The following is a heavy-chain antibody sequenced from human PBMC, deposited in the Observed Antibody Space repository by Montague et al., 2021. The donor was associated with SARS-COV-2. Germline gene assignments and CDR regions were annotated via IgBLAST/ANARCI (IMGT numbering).Heavy chain of an antibody. CDR3: ARRSITMRVVAPFDY. CDR2: IYYSGTT. J-gene: IGHJ4*02. D-gene: IGHD3-22*01. CDR1: GASIGRSTYY. Sequence: SETLSLTCTVSGASIGRSTYYWGWIRQPPGKDLEWIGAIYYSGTTHYNPSLRSPVTISLDTSKNQVSLRLTSVTAADTAVYYCARRSITMRVVAPFDYWGQGTLVTVSS. V-gene: IGHV4-39*01.